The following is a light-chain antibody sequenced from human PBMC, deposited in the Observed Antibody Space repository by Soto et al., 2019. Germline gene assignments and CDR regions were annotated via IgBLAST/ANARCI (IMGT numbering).Light chain of an antibody. CDR2: GAS. Sequence: EIVLTQSPGTLSLSPGERATLSCRASQSVSSYLAWYQQKPGQAPRLLIYGASSRATGIPDRFSGSGSGTDFTLTISRLEPEDFPVYYCQHYCSPSRTFGQGTKVQIK. CDR1: QSVSSY. CDR3: QHYCSPSRT. V-gene: IGKV3-20*01. J-gene: IGKJ1*01.